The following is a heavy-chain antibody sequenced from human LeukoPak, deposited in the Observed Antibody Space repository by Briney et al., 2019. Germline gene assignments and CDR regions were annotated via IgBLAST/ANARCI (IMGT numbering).Heavy chain of an antibody. J-gene: IGHJ1*01. CDR2: IYPGDSDT. CDR3: ARRAVSAEYFQQ. CDR1: GYSFTTYW. Sequence: GESLKISFKGSGYSFTTYWIGWVRPMPGKGLEWMGIIYPGDSDTRYSPSFQGQVTISADKSISTAYLQWSSLKASDTAIYYCARRAVSAEYFQQWGQGTLVTVSS. V-gene: IGHV5-51*01.